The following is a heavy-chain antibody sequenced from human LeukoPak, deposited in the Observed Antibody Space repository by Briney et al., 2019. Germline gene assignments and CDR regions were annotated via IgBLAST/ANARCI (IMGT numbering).Heavy chain of an antibody. CDR2: IYTSGST. V-gene: IGHV4-4*07. D-gene: IGHD6-6*01. J-gene: IGHJ4*02. Sequence: SETLSLTCTVSGGSISSYYWSWIRQPAGKGLEWIGRIYTSGSTNYNPSLKSRVTMSVDTSKNQFSLKLSSVTAADTAVYYCARDHSSSSIGYYFDYWGQGTLVTVSS. CDR3: ARDHSSSSIGYYFDY. CDR1: GGSISSYY.